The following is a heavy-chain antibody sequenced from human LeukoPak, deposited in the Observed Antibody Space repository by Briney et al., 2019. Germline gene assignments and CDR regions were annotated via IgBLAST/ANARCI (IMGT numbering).Heavy chain of an antibody. V-gene: IGHV3-30*18. CDR2: ISRHGSTK. D-gene: IGHD6-19*01. J-gene: IGHJ2*01. Sequence: PGGSLRLSCAASGFDFSDHGMHWVRQAPGKGLEWVVVISRHGSTKIYAASVKGRFTISRDNSKNTMYLQMDSLRPEDTAVYFCAKEYSSGWSYWYFDLWGRGTLVTVSS. CDR1: GFDFSDHG. CDR3: AKEYSSGWSYWYFDL.